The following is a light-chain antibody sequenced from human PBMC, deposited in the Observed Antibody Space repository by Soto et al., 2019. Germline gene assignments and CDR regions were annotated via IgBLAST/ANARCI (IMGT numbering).Light chain of an antibody. Sequence: QSALTQPRSVSGSPGQSVTISCTGTNSDVGAYNSVSWYQQHPGKAPKFMIYDVSKRPSGVPDRFSGSKSGNTASLTISGLQAEDEADYYCCSYGGTYNVFGTGTKLTVL. J-gene: IGLJ1*01. V-gene: IGLV2-11*01. CDR1: NSDVGAYNS. CDR3: CSYGGTYNV. CDR2: DVS.